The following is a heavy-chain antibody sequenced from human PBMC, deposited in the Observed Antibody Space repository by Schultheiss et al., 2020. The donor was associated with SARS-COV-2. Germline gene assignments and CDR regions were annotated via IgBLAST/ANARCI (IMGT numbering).Heavy chain of an antibody. V-gene: IGHV3-38-3*01. D-gene: IGHD2-2*02. J-gene: IGHJ6*03. CDR2: ISGGST. Sequence: GGSLRLSCAASGFTVSSNEMSWVRQAPGKGLEWVSSISGGSTYYADSRKGRFTISRDNAKNSLYLQMNSLRAEDTAVYYCARGGCSSTSCYSPTLYYYYYYYMDVWGKGTTVTVSS. CDR1: GFTVSSNE. CDR3: ARGGCSSTSCYSPTLYYYYYYYMDV.